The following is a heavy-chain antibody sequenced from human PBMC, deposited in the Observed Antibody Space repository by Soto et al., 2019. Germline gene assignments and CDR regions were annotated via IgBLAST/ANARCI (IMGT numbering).Heavy chain of an antibody. J-gene: IGHJ4*02. CDR2: INPSGGST. D-gene: IGHD5-12*01. CDR1: GYTFTSYY. Sequence: QVQLVQSGAEVKKPGASVKVSCKASGYTFTSYYMHWVRQAPGQGLEWMGIINPSGGSTGYAQKFQGRVTMTRDTSTSTVSMELSSLRSEDTAVYYCARWGLIVATIGNYYFDYWGQGTLVTVSS. CDR3: ARWGLIVATIGNYYFDY. V-gene: IGHV1-46*03.